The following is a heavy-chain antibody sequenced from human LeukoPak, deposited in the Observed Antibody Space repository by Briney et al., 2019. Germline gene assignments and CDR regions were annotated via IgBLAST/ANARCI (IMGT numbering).Heavy chain of an antibody. CDR2: VSAYNGNT. Sequence: ASVKVACKASGYTFTTYGISWVRQAPGQGLEWMGWVSAYNGNTNYAQKLQGRVTMTTDTSANTAYMELGSLRSDDTAVYYCARGLLTARARDAFDIWGQGKRITVSA. D-gene: IGHD7-27*01. J-gene: IGHJ3*02. V-gene: IGHV1-18*01. CDR3: ARGLLTARARDAFDI. CDR1: GYTFTTYG.